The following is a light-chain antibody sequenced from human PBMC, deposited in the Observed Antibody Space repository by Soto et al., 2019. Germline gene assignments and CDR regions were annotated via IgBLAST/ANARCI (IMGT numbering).Light chain of an antibody. Sequence: AIQVTQSPSSLSASVGDRVTITCRTSQGIGSALGWYQQKPGKVPKLLIYAASTLQSGVPSRFSGSGSGRDLTLTISSLQPEDFATYYCLLDYAYFWAFGQGTKVDIK. CDR1: QGIGSA. V-gene: IGKV1-6*01. J-gene: IGKJ1*01. CDR3: LLDYAYFWA. CDR2: AAS.